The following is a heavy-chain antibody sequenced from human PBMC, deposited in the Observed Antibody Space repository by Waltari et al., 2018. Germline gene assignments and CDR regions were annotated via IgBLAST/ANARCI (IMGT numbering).Heavy chain of an antibody. Sequence: SSYWMSRAGQARGGGLVCLSLMSPDGTTIRYAGSVKGRFPTSRDNAKNTLYLQMDSRRADDTAVYYCARSGFMDVWGQGTTVIVSS. V-gene: IGHV3-74*01. CDR2: MSPDGTTI. CDR3: ARSGFMDV. D-gene: IGHD3-10*01. J-gene: IGHJ6*02. CDR1: SSYW.